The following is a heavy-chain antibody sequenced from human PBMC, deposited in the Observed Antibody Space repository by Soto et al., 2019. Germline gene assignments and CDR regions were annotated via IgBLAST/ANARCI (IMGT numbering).Heavy chain of an antibody. J-gene: IGHJ5*02. V-gene: IGHV1-69*13. Sequence: SVKVSCKASGGTFSSYAISWVRQAPGQGLEWMGGIIPIFGTANYAQKFQGRVTITADESTSTACMELSSLRSEDTAVYYCARAPDLYSYGRSWFDPWGQGTLVTVSS. CDR3: ARAPDLYSYGRSWFDP. CDR1: GGTFSSYA. D-gene: IGHD5-18*01. CDR2: IIPIFGTA.